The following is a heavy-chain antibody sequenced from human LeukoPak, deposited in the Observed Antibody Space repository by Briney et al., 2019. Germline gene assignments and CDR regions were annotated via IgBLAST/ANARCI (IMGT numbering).Heavy chain of an antibody. CDR1: GYTFTSYD. Sequence: GASVKVSCKASGYTFTSYDINWVRQAPGQGLEWMGWISAYNGNTNYAQKLQGRVTMTTDTSTSTAYMELRSLRSDNTAVYYCARAARVATIPEGYWGQGTLVTVSS. D-gene: IGHD5-12*01. V-gene: IGHV1-18*01. J-gene: IGHJ4*02. CDR3: ARAARVATIPEGY. CDR2: ISAYNGNT.